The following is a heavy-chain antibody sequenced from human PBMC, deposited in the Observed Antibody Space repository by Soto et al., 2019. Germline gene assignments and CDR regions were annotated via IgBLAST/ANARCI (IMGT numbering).Heavy chain of an antibody. CDR3: AKSRSGSYYNPLGY. J-gene: IGHJ4*02. CDR1: GFIFDENA. Sequence: GGSLRLSCVGSGFIFDENAFHWVRQVPGKGLEWVSGISWNGDTIAYADSVKGRFTISRDSAKSSVYLQMNSLRGEDTAFYYCAKSRSGSYYNPLGYWGQGTLVTVSS. V-gene: IGHV3-9*01. D-gene: IGHD3-10*01. CDR2: ISWNGDTI.